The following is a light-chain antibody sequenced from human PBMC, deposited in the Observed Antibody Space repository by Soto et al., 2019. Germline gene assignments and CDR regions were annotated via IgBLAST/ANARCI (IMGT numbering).Light chain of an antibody. CDR3: PQYGGSTYT. CDR1: RVASSN. CDR2: GAS. J-gene: IGKJ2*01. Sequence: EIVMSQSPATLSVSPGERATLSCRASRVASSNLAWYQQKPGQAPRLLIYGASRRAAGIPDRFSGSGSGTDFTLTISRLEPEDFAVYYCPQYGGSTYTFGQGTKVDI. V-gene: IGKV3-20*01.